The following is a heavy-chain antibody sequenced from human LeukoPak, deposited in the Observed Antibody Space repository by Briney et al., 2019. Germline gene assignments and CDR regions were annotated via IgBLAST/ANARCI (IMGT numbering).Heavy chain of an antibody. D-gene: IGHD3-22*01. CDR1: SGSISTSNYY. Sequence: SETLSLTCTVSSGSISTSNYYWGWVRQPPGKALEWIGNIFYSGSTYYSPSLKSRVTISVDTSKNQFSLKLSSVTAADTAVFYCARRRPTQYYYDNSGYPYYFDYWGQGTLVTVSS. V-gene: IGHV4-39*01. J-gene: IGHJ4*02. CDR3: ARRRPTQYYYDNSGYPYYFDY. CDR2: IFYSGST.